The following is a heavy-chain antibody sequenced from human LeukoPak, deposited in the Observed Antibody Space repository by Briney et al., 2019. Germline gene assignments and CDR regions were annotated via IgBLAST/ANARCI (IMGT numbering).Heavy chain of an antibody. CDR3: ARFLVLGDAFDI. J-gene: IGHJ3*02. D-gene: IGHD6-13*01. Sequence: GGSLRLSCAASGFTVSSNYMSWVRQAPGKGLEWVSVIYSGGNTYYADSVKGRFTISRDNSKNTLYLQMNSLRAEDTAVYYCARFLVLGDAFDIWGQGTMFTVSS. CDR1: GFTVSSNY. CDR2: IYSGGNT. V-gene: IGHV3-53*01.